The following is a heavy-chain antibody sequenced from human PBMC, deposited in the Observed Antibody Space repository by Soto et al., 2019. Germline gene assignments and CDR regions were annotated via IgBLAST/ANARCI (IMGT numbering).Heavy chain of an antibody. Sequence: GGSLRLSCAASGFSFGAYRMNWVRQAPGKGLEWVANINQDGSERYYVDSVRGRFTISRDNVENSLYLQLNSLRPEDTAVYYCAVYGYGVSAAAYWGQGTLVTVSS. J-gene: IGHJ4*02. V-gene: IGHV3-7*03. CDR2: INQDGSER. CDR3: AVYGYGVSAAAY. CDR1: GFSFGAYR. D-gene: IGHD4-17*01.